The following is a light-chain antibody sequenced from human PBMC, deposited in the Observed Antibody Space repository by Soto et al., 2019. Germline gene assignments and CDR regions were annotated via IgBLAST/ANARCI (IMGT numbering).Light chain of an antibody. CDR3: HPRSNWPLVT. V-gene: IGKV3-11*01. Sequence: EIVLTQSPATLSLSPGERATLSCRASQSVSSYLAWYQQKPGQAPRLLIYDASNRATGIPARFSGSGSGTDFTLTISSLVPEDFAVYYCHPRSNWPLVTFGTGTKVDIK. CDR1: QSVSSY. CDR2: DAS. J-gene: IGKJ3*01.